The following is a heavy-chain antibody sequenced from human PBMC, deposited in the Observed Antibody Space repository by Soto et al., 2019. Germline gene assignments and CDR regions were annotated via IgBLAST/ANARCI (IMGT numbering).Heavy chain of an antibody. D-gene: IGHD2-15*01. CDR3: ARDRGYCSGGSCSNWYGP. CDR2: IYYSGST. Sequence: SETLSLTCTVSGGSISSGGYYWIWIRQHPGKVLEWIGYIYYSGSTYYNPSLKRRVTISVDTSKNQFSLKLSSVNAAYTAVYYCARDRGYCSGGSCSNWYGPWGKGTLVTVAS. J-gene: IGHJ5*02. V-gene: IGHV4-31*03. CDR1: GGSISSGGYY.